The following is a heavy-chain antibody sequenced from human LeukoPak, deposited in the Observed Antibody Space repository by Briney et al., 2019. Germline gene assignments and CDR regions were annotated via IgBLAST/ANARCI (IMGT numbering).Heavy chain of an antibody. CDR2: ISRSGSTI. D-gene: IGHD2-2*01. CDR1: GFTFSSYE. Sequence: GGSLRLSCAASGFTFSSYEMNWVRQAPGKGLEWVSCISRSGSTIYYADSVKGRFTISRDNAKNSLYLQMNSLRAEDTAVYYCARWHCSSTSCQDYYYGMDVWGQGTTVPVSS. CDR3: ARWHCSSTSCQDYYYGMDV. V-gene: IGHV3-48*03. J-gene: IGHJ6*02.